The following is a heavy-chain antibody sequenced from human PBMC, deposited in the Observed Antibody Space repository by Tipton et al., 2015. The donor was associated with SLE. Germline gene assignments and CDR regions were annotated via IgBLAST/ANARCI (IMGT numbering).Heavy chain of an antibody. CDR2: ISYDGSIK. Sequence: SLRLSCAASGYTFPTYAMHWVRQAPGKGLEWVAVISYDGSIKYYADSVKGRFTISRDESKNTMYLQMNSLRAEDTAVSYCTDHDAFDIWGQGTMVTVSS. CDR1: GYTFPTYA. CDR3: TDHDAFDI. V-gene: IGHV3-30*04. J-gene: IGHJ3*02.